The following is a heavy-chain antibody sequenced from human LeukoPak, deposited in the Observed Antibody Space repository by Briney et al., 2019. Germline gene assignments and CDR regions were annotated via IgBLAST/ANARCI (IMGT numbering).Heavy chain of an antibody. V-gene: IGHV4-59*12. CDR3: ARVSPYCSGGSCYFDY. CDR1: GGSISNYW. J-gene: IGHJ4*02. D-gene: IGHD2-15*01. CDR2: VFDSGGT. Sequence: SETLSLTCTVSGGSISNYWWSWIRQPPGKGLEWIGYVFDSGGTNYNPSLKSRVTISVDTSKNQFSLKLSSVTAADTAVYYCARVSPYCSGGSCYFDYWGQGTLVTVSS.